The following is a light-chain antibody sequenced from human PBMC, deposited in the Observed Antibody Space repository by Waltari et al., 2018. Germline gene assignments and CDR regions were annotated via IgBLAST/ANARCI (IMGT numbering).Light chain of an antibody. CDR2: SHH. V-gene: IGLV1-44*01. J-gene: IGLJ2*01. CDR1: TSSVAIKT. CDR3: AAWDDSLNGVV. Sequence: QSVLTQPPSASGTPGRRGATSCSGSTSSVAIKTVAWYRQLPGTAPRLLIYSHHQRPSGVPDRFSGSKSGTSASLAISGLQSEDEADYYCAAWDDSLNGVVFGGGTKLTV.